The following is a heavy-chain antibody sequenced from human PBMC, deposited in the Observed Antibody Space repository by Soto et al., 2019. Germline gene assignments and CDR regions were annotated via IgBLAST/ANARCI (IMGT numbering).Heavy chain of an antibody. J-gene: IGHJ3*02. V-gene: IGHV3-53*04. D-gene: IGHD3-16*01. CDR2: IYSGGST. Sequence: GGSLRLSCAASGFTVSSNYMSWVRQAPGKGLEWVSVIYSGGSTYYADSVKGRFTISRHNSKNTLYLQMNSLRAEDTAVYYCASSSDSDLVMITFLPPGAFDIWGQGTMVTVSS. CDR3: ASSSDSDLVMITFLPPGAFDI. CDR1: GFTVSSNY.